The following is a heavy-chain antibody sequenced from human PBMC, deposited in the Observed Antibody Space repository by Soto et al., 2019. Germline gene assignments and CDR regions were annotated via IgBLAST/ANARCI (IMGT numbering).Heavy chain of an antibody. D-gene: IGHD5-12*01. CDR3: ARDYTPEIATITLCFDY. V-gene: IGHV3-30-3*01. CDR2: ISYDGSNK. Sequence: QVQLVESGGGVVQPGRSLRLSCAASGFTFSSYAMHWVRQAPGKGLEWVAVISYDGSNKYYADSVKGRFTISRDNSKNTLYLQMNSLRAEDTAVYYCARDYTPEIATITLCFDYWGQGTLVTVSS. CDR1: GFTFSSYA. J-gene: IGHJ4*02.